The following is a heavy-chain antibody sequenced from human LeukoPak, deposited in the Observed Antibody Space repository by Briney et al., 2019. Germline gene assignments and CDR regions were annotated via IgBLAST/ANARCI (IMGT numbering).Heavy chain of an antibody. D-gene: IGHD4-23*01. V-gene: IGHV3-9*01. J-gene: IGHJ4*02. CDR3: AKDMRSYGGLFDY. CDR1: GFTVNSNY. CDR2: ISWNSGSI. Sequence: GGSLRLSCAPSGFTVNSNYMSWVRQAPGKGLEWVSGISWNSGSIDYADSVKGRFTISRDNAKNSLYLQMNSLRAEDTALYYCAKDMRSYGGLFDYWGQGTLVTVSS.